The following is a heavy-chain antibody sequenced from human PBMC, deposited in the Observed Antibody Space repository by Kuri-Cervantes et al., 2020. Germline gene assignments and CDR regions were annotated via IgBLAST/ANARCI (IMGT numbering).Heavy chain of an antibody. V-gene: IGHV4-61*01. CDR2: IYYSGST. Sequence: GSLRLSCTVSGGSVSSGSYYWSWIRQPPGKGLEWIGYIYYSGSTNYNPSLKSRVTISVDTSKNQFSLKLSSVTAADTAVYYCARSGSRVTATHSLGYWGQGTLVTVSS. CDR3: ARSGSRVTATHSLGY. D-gene: IGHD2-21*02. CDR1: GGSVSSGSYY. J-gene: IGHJ4*02.